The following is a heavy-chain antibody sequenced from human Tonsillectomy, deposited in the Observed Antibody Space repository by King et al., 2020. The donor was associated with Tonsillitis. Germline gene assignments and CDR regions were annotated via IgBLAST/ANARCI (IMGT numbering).Heavy chain of an antibody. V-gene: IGHV3-30*03. CDR3: ETTGSSKELSDY. CDR1: GFTLSRYG. CDR2: ILKDGSKK. Sequence: VQLVESGGGVVQPGRSLRLSCAASGFTLSRYGMHWVRQAPGKGLEWVALILKDGSKKYYADSVKGRFTISRDISKNTLFLLMNSLRAEDTAVYYCETTGSSKELSDYWGQGTLVTVSS. J-gene: IGHJ4*02. D-gene: IGHD1-14*01.